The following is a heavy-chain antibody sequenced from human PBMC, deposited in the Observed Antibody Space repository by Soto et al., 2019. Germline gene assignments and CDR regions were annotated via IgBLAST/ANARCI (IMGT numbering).Heavy chain of an antibody. CDR1: GFYFGDYY. V-gene: IGHV3-11*01. CDR3: VRPYYTSSWFPFDR. Sequence: GGSLRLSCTVSGFYFGDYYISWIRQPPEKGLEWVSYIDSDDGTTYYTDSVKGRFTISRDNAKNSLYLQMNSLRVEDTALYYCVRPYYTSSWFPFDRWGQGTLVTVSS. J-gene: IGHJ4*02. D-gene: IGHD3-3*01. CDR2: IDSDDGTT.